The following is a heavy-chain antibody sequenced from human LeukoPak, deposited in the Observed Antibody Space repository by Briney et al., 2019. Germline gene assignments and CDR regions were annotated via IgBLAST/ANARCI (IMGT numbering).Heavy chain of an antibody. V-gene: IGHV3-30*18. J-gene: IGHJ4*02. CDR1: GFTFSSYG. CDR2: ISYDGSNK. D-gene: IGHD4-17*01. Sequence: GGSLRLSCAASGFTFSSYGMHWVRQAPGEGLEWVAVISYDGSNKYYADSVKGRFTISRDNSKNTLYLQMNSLRAEDTAVYYCAKEIWPTVTTPGWTYFDYWGQGALVTVSS. CDR3: AKEIWPTVTTPGWTYFDY.